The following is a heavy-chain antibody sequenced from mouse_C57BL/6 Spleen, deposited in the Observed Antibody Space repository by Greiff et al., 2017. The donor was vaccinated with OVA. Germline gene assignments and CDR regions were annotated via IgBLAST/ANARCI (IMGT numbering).Heavy chain of an antibody. CDR1: GFTFSSYG. CDR3: ARPPSYGNYDRWYFDV. J-gene: IGHJ1*03. V-gene: IGHV5-6*02. D-gene: IGHD2-10*02. CDR2: ISSGGSYT. Sequence: DVMLVESGGDLVKPGGSLKLSCAASGFTFSSYGMSWVRPTPDKRLEWVATISSGGSYTYYPDSVKGRFTISRDNAKNTLYLQMSSLKSEDTAMYYCARPPSYGNYDRWYFDVWGTGTTVTVSS.